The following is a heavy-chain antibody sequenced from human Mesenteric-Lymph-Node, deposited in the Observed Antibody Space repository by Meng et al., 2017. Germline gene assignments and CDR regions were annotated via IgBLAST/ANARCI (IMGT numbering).Heavy chain of an antibody. D-gene: IGHD2-21*02. J-gene: IGHJ4*02. CDR1: GCPCCSYD. CDR3: AIGVTQGLDY. V-gene: IGHV1-8*01. Sequence: VQLLQSGAEVRSPVASVKVSDKASGCPCCSYDINWVRQAPGQGLEGMGWMSPERGNTGYAQKFQGRVTMTWDTSITTAYMELSSLRSDDTAVYYCAIGVTQGLDYWGQGTLVTVSS. CDR2: MSPERGNT.